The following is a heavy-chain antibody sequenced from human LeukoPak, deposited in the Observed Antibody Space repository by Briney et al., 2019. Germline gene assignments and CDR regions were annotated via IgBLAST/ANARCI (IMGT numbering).Heavy chain of an antibody. J-gene: IGHJ4*02. CDR1: GYTFTSYG. CDR3: ARYYSGWYYFDY. Sequence: ASVKVSCKASGYTFTSYGISWVRQAPGQGLEWMGWISAYNGNTNYAQKFQGRVTITADESTSTAYMELSSLRSEDTAVYYCARYYSGWYYFDYWGQGTLVTVSS. CDR2: ISAYNGNT. D-gene: IGHD6-19*01. V-gene: IGHV1-18*01.